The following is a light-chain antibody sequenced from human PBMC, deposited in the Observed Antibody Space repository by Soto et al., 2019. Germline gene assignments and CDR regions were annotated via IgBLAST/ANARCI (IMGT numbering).Light chain of an antibody. V-gene: IGLV4-60*02. J-gene: IGLJ3*02. CDR1: SGHSSYI. CDR3: ETWDSNTHTV. CDR2: LEGSGSY. Sequence: QSVLTQSSSASASLGSSVKLTCTLSSGHSSYIIAWRQQQPGKAPRYLMKLEGSGSYNKGSGVPDRFSGSSSGADRYLTISTLQFEDEADYYCETWDSNTHTVFGGGTKLTVL.